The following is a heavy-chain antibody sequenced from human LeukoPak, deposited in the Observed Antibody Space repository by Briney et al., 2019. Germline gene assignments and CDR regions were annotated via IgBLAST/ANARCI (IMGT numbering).Heavy chain of an antibody. Sequence: GGSLRLSCAASGFTFSSYGMHWVRQAPGKGLEWVAFIRYDGSNKYYADSVKGRFTISRDNSKNTLYLQMNSLRAEDTAVYYCARAELSYYYYMGGWGKGTTVTVSS. CDR3: ARAELSYYYYMGG. V-gene: IGHV3-30*02. CDR2: IRYDGSNK. D-gene: IGHD5-24*01. CDR1: GFTFSSYG. J-gene: IGHJ6*03.